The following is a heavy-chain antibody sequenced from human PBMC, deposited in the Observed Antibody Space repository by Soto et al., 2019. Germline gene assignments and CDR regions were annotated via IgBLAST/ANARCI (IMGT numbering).Heavy chain of an antibody. CDR1: GFTFSSNG. Sequence: QVQLVESGGGVVQPGRSLRLSCAASGFTFSSNGMYWVRQAPGTGMERVAVISYDGSDKYYADSVKGRFSISTDTSQNTVDLEMNSLRDDDTAAYYCAKGYQGIELVPYAIDYWGQGTLVTVSS. V-gene: IGHV3-30*18. J-gene: IGHJ4*02. D-gene: IGHD2-2*01. CDR2: ISYDGSDK. CDR3: AKGYQGIELVPYAIDY.